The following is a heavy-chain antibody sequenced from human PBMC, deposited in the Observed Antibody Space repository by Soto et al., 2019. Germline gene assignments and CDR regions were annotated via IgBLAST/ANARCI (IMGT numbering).Heavy chain of an antibody. Sequence: EVQLVESGGGLVQPGGSLRLSCAASGFTFSAHYMDWVRQAPGKGLEWVGRIKNKANSYTTEYAASVEGRFTISREDLKNSLYLQMNSLKTEDTAVYYCARVSLVGPSGGRYFDYWGQGSQVAVSS. J-gene: IGHJ4*02. V-gene: IGHV3-72*01. CDR1: GFTFSAHY. D-gene: IGHD1-26*01. CDR2: IKNKANSYTT. CDR3: ARVSLVGPSGGRYFDY.